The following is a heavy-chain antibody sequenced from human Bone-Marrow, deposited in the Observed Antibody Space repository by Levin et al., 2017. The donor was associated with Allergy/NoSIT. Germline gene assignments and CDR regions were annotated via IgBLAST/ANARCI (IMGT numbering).Heavy chain of an antibody. V-gene: IGHV1-8*01. J-gene: IGHJ4*02. CDR3: ARPGYCTSTSCYKTLDY. CDR2: MNPNSGNT. D-gene: IGHD2-2*02. CDR1: GYTFTSYD. Sequence: ASVKVSCKASGYTFTSYDINWVRQATGQGLEWMGWMNPNSGNTGYAQKFQGRVTMTRDTSISTAYMELSSLRSEDTAVYYCARPGYCTSTSCYKTLDYWGQGTLVTVSS.